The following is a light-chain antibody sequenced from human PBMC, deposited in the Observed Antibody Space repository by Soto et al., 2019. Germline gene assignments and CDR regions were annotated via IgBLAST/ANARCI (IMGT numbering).Light chain of an antibody. V-gene: IGLV2-14*01. CDR2: EVS. J-gene: IGLJ1*01. Sequence: QSALTQPASVSGSPGQSITISCTGSSSDVGGYNYVSWYQQHPGKAPKLIIYEVSNRPSGVSNRFSGSKSGNTASLTISGLQAEDEADYYCSSYTTHSTPYVFGTGTKLTVL. CDR1: SSDVGGYNY. CDR3: SSYTTHSTPYV.